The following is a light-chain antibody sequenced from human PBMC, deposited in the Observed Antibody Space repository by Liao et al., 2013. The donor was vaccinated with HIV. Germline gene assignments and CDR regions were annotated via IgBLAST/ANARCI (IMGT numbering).Light chain of an antibody. CDR3: QVWDSNTDHVV. V-gene: IGLV3-21*04. J-gene: IGLJ3*02. CDR1: NIGSKS. Sequence: SYELTQPPSVSVAPGKTATITCGGNNIGSKSVHWYQQKSGQAPVVVISYDSHRPSGIPERFFGSNSGSTATLTISRVEAGDEADYYCQVWDSNTDHVVFGGGTKLTVL. CDR2: YDS.